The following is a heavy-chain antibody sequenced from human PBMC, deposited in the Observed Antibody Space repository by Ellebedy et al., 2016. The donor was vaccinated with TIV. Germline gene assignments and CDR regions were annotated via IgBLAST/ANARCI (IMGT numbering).Heavy chain of an antibody. CDR2: NGYNIGSA. CDR1: GGSLSSYG. J-gene: IGHJ4*02. D-gene: IGHD3-10*01. CDR3: ARDNMGSLDY. V-gene: IGHV4-59*01. Sequence: MPSETLSLTCTVSGGSLSSYGWGWIRQPPGKGLERIGYNGYNIGSANYNPALKSRVTILVDTSKNQFSLRLSSVSAADTAMYYCARDNMGSLDYWGQGILVTVSS.